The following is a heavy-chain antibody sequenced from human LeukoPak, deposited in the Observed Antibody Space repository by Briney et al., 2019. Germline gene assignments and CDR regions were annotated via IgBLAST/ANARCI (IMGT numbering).Heavy chain of an antibody. J-gene: IGHJ4*02. CDR2: INWNGGST. Sequence: PGGSLRLSCAASGFTFDDYGMSWVRHAPGKGLEWVSGINWNGGSTGYADSVKGRFTISRDNSKNTLYLQMNSLRAEDTAVYYCAKEAYYYDSSGYIDFDYWGQGTLVTVSS. D-gene: IGHD3-22*01. V-gene: IGHV3-20*04. CDR3: AKEAYYYDSSGYIDFDY. CDR1: GFTFDDYG.